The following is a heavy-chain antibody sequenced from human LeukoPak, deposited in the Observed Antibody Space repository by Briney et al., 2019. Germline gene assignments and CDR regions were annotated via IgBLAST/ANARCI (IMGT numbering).Heavy chain of an antibody. V-gene: IGHV5-51*01. D-gene: IGHD6-13*01. CDR1: GGTFSSYA. J-gene: IGHJ4*02. Sequence: KASCKASGGTFSSYAISWVRQMPGKGLEWMGIIYPGDSDTRYSPSFQGQVTISADKSISTAYLQWSSLKASDTAMYYCAISYSSSWLNFDNWGQGTLVTVSS. CDR2: IYPGDSDT. CDR3: AISYSSSWLNFDN.